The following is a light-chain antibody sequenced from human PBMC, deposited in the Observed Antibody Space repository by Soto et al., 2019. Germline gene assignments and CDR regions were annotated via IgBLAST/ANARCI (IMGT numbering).Light chain of an antibody. V-gene: IGKV1-16*02. CDR2: AAS. Sequence: DIQMTQSPSSLSESVGDRVTITCRASQAISNSLAWLQQKPGKAPKSLMYAASRLHSGVPAKCSGSGSGTDFTLTINSLQPEDFAIYYCQQYNSYPYTFGQGTKVDIK. CDR1: QAISNS. J-gene: IGKJ2*01. CDR3: QQYNSYPYT.